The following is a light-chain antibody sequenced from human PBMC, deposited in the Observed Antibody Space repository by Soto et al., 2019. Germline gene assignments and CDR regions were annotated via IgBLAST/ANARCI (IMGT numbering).Light chain of an antibody. V-gene: IGKV1-39*01. CDR2: AAS. CDR1: QSISNH. J-gene: IGKJ1*01. CDR3: QQSYSSPPK. Sequence: DIQMTQSPSSLSASVEDRVIITCRASQSISNHLNWYQQKPGKAPKLLIFAASSLQSGVPSRFSGSRSGPDFTLTISSLQTEDFATYYCQQSYSSPPKFGQGTK.